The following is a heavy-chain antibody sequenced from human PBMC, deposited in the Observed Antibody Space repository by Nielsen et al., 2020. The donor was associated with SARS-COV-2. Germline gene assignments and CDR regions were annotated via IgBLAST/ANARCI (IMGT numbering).Heavy chain of an antibody. CDR1: GFTFTSSA. J-gene: IGHJ6*02. D-gene: IGHD6-19*01. CDR3: AADSGLVRPPYYYYYYGMDV. CDR2: IVVGSGNT. Sequence: SVKVSCKASGFTFTSSAVQWVRQARGQRLEWIGWIVVGSGNTNYAQKFQERVTITRDMSTSTAYMELSSLRSEDTAVYYCAADSGLVRPPYYYYYYGMDVWGQGTTVTVSS. V-gene: IGHV1-58*01.